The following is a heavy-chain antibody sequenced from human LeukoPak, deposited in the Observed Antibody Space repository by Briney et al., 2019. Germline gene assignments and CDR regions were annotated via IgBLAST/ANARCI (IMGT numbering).Heavy chain of an antibody. CDR1: GGSISSYY. D-gene: IGHD6-13*01. V-gene: IGHV4-4*07. CDR3: ARDHYSSSWYAEYYFDY. J-gene: IGHJ4*02. CDR2: IYTSGST. Sequence: SETLSLTCTVSGGSISSYYWSSIRQPAGKGLEWIGRIYTSGSTNYNPSLKSRVTMSVDTSKNQFSLKLSSVTAADTAVYYCARDHYSSSWYAEYYFDYWGQGTLVTVSS.